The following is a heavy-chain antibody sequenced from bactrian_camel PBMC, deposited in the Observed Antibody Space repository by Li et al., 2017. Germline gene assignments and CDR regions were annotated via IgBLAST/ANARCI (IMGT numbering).Heavy chain of an antibody. J-gene: IGHJ4*01. V-gene: IGHV3S67*01. CDR2: RDRDGRT. D-gene: IGHD6*01. CDR1: GFTPSHYC. Sequence: VESGGGSVQSGGSLRLSCAASGFTPSHYCMAWFRQAPGKEREGVAARDRDGRTSYADSVQGRFTISPDNVRNTLTLQLNNLKTEDMAMYYCAKVGDGGGWTEYNYWGQGTQVTVS. CDR3: AKVGDGGGWTEYNY.